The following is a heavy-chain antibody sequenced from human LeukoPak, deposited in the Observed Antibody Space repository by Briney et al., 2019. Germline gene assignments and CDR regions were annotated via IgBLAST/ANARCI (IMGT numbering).Heavy chain of an antibody. D-gene: IGHD6-13*01. Sequence: ASVKVSCKVSGYTLTELSMHWVRQAPGKGLEWMGGFDPEDGETIYAQKFQGRVTMTEDTSTDTAYMELSSLRSEDTAVYYCATAPYSSSWQSWVNWFDPWGQGTLVTVSS. CDR2: FDPEDGET. CDR3: ATAPYSSSWQSWVNWFDP. CDR1: GYTLTELS. J-gene: IGHJ5*02. V-gene: IGHV1-24*01.